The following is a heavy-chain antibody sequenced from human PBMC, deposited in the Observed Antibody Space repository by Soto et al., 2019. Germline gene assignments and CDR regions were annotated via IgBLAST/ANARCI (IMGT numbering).Heavy chain of an antibody. CDR2: ISYDGSNK. CDR1: GFTFSSYG. Sequence: QVQLVESGGGVVQPGRSLRLSCAASGFTFSSYGMHWVRQAPGKGLEWVAVISYDGSNKYYADSVKGRFTISRDNSKNTLYLQMNSLRAEDTAVYSCAKPPDYYDSSGFDYWGQGTLVTVSS. V-gene: IGHV3-30*18. J-gene: IGHJ4*02. CDR3: AKPPDYYDSSGFDY. D-gene: IGHD3-22*01.